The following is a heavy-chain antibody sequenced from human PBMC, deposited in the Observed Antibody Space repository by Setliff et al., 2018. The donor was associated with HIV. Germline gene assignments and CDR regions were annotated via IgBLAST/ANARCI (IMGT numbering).Heavy chain of an antibody. J-gene: IGHJ5*02. CDR1: GYSFTSYL. V-gene: IGHV5-51*01. CDR3: VRHVSSSAVFDP. Sequence: GESLKISCKGFGYSFTSYLIAWVRQTPGKGLEWMGNIHPRDSDTRYSPSFQGQVTLSVDKSIRTAYLQWSSLKASDTAMYYCVRHVSSSAVFDPWGQGTLVTV. CDR2: IHPRDSDT. D-gene: IGHD3-10*01.